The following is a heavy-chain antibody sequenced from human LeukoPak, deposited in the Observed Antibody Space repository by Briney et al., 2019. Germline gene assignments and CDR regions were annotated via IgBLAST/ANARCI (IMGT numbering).Heavy chain of an antibody. CDR2: ISSSSSYI. D-gene: IGHD2-2*01. Sequence: PGGSLRLSCAASGFTFSSYSMNWVRQAPGKGLEWVSSISSSSSYIYYADSVKGRFTISRDNAKNSLYLQMNSLRAEDTAVYYCARVGNCSSTSCPTRFDYWGQGTLVTVS. CDR1: GFTFSSYS. CDR3: ARVGNCSSTSCPTRFDY. V-gene: IGHV3-21*01. J-gene: IGHJ4*02.